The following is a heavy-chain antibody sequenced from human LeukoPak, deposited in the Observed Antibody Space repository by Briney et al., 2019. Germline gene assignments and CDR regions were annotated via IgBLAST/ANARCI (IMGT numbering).Heavy chain of an antibody. D-gene: IGHD5-12*01. CDR2: INPSGGST. Sequence: ASVKVSCKASGYTFTSYGISWVRQAPGQGLEWMGIINPSGGSTSYAQKFQGRVTMTRDMSTSTVYMELSSLRSEDTAVYYCARDSGEWLCDYWGQGTLVTVSS. CDR3: ARDSGEWLCDY. CDR1: GYTFTSYG. V-gene: IGHV1-46*01. J-gene: IGHJ4*02.